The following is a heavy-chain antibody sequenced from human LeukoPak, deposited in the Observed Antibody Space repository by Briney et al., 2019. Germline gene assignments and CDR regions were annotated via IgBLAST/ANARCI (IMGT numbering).Heavy chain of an antibody. V-gene: IGHV3-43D*03. CDR1: GFTFDDFA. Sequence: GGSLRLSCAASGFTFDDFAMHCVRHAPGEGLEWVSLINWNGLRSYYSASVKGRVNISRDNSKNSLYQQIHIVSAEDTRLHYCPKGKGLHSPYHYYMDVWGKGTTVTVSS. D-gene: IGHD5-24*01. CDR2: INWNGLRS. J-gene: IGHJ6*03. CDR3: PKGKGLHSPYHYYMDV.